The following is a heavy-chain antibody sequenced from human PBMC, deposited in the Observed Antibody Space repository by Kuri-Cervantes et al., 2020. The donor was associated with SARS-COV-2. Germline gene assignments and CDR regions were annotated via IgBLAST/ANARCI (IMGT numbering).Heavy chain of an antibody. Sequence: SETLSLTCTVSGASFSSSYFFGGWIRQPPGKGLEWIASISYTGSTYYNPSLKSRVTISVDTSRNQFSLGLHSVTATDTAVYFCAKHQGAAFWSGYPFHSWGQGTLVTVSS. CDR2: ISYTGST. J-gene: IGHJ4*02. V-gene: IGHV4-39*01. CDR3: AKHQGAAFWSGYPFHS. D-gene: IGHD3-3*01. CDR1: GASFSSSYFF.